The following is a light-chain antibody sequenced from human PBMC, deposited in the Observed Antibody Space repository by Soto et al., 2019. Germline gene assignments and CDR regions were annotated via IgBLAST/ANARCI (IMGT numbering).Light chain of an antibody. CDR2: GAS. CDR1: QTINNN. J-gene: IGKJ1*01. V-gene: IGKV3-15*01. CDR3: QQYDKWPWT. Sequence: DIVMTQSPATLSMSPGERASLSCRGSQTINNNLAWNQQKPGQAPRLLIYGASNRATGIPDRFSGSGSGTEFTLTISSLQSEDFAVYYCQQYDKWPWTFGQGTKVEIK.